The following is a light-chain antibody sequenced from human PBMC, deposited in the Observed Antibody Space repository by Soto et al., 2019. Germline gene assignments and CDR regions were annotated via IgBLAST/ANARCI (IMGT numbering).Light chain of an antibody. V-gene: IGLV2-23*01. CDR2: EDT. J-gene: IGLJ2*01. CDR3: CSYAGSSTYVV. Sequence: QSALTQPASVSGSPGQSIAISCTGTSSDVGSYNLVSWYQQLPGKAPKLMIYEDTKRPSGVSDRFSGSKSGNTASLTISGLQAEDEADYYCCSYAGSSTYVVFGGGTKVTVL. CDR1: SSDVGSYNL.